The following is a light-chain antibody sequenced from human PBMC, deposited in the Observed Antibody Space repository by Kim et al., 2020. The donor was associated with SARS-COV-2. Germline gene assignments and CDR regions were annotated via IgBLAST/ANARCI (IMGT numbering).Light chain of an antibody. Sequence: SSELTQDPAVSVALGQTVRITCQGDSLRIYYASWCQKKPGQAPVLVIFGKNNRPSGIPDRFSGSNSGNTASLTITGAQADDEADYYCHSRDTNSNHPVFGGGTQLTVL. J-gene: IGLJ2*01. CDR2: GKN. V-gene: IGLV3-19*01. CDR3: HSRDTNSNHPV. CDR1: SLRIYY.